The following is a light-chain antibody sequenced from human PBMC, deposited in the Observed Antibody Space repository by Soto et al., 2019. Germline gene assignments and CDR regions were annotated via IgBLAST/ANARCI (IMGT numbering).Light chain of an antibody. CDR1: QSFTSTS. Sequence: EIVLTQSPGTLSLSPGERATLSCRASQSFTSTSLAWYQQKPGQAPRLLISGASRRAAGIPDRFSGSGSGTDFTLTISRLESGDIAVYYCQQYDSSPRTFGQGTRVEIK. V-gene: IGKV3-20*01. CDR2: GAS. J-gene: IGKJ1*01. CDR3: QQYDSSPRT.